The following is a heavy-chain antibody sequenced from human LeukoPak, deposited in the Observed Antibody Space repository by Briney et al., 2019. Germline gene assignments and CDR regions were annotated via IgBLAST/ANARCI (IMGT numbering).Heavy chain of an antibody. CDR2: IYTSGST. CDR3: ARHPLTRYCSAGSCYWRWFDP. J-gene: IGHJ5*02. Sequence: SETLSLTCTVSGGSISSYYWSWIRQPAGKGLEWIGRIYTSGSTNYNPSLKSRVTMSVDTSKDQFSLNLSSVTAADTAVYYCARHPLTRYCSAGSCYWRWFDPWGRGTLVIVSS. V-gene: IGHV4-4*07. CDR1: GGSISSYY. D-gene: IGHD2-15*01.